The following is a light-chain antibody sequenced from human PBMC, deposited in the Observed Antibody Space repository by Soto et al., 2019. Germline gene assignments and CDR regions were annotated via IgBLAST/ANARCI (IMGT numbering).Light chain of an antibody. CDR1: QSVSSSY. CDR3: QHYGSSSWT. Sequence: EIVLTQSPGTRSLSPGERVTLSCRASQSVSSSYLAWYQQKLGQAPRLLIYGASTRAAGIPDRFSGGGSGTDSTLTISRLEPEDFAVYYCQHYGSSSWTFGLGTRVQIK. CDR2: GAS. V-gene: IGKV3-20*01. J-gene: IGKJ1*01.